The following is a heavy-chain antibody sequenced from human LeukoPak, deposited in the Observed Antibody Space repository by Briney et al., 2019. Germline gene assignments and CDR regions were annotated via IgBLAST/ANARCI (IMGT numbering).Heavy chain of an antibody. CDR2: TYYRSKWYN. J-gene: IGHJ5*02. D-gene: IGHD3-10*01. Sequence: SQTLSLTCVISGDTVSRNSAACNWIRQSPSRGLEWLGRTYYRSKWYNDYAVSVKSRITINPDTSKNQFSLQLNSVTPEDTAVYYCAIGYNWFDPWGQGTLVTVSS. CDR1: GDTVSRNSAA. V-gene: IGHV6-1*01. CDR3: AIGYNWFDP.